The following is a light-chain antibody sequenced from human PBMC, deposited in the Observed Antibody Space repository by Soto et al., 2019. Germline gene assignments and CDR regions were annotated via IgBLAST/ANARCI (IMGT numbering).Light chain of an antibody. J-gene: IGKJ4*01. Sequence: EIVLTQSPGTLSLSPGEGATLSCRASRSVGNNYLAWYQQKPGQAPRFLMYDASTRATGIPDRFSGSGSGTDFTLTISRLESEDVAVYYCQPYERTPLTVGGGTKVEIK. V-gene: IGKV3-20*01. CDR1: RSVGNNY. CDR3: QPYERTPLT. CDR2: DAS.